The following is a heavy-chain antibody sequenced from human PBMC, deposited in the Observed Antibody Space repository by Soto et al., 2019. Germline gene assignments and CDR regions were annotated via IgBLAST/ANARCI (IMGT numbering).Heavy chain of an antibody. CDR1: GDSVSSNSAA. CDR3: ARDPAGTGTTRYYYGMDV. Sequence: SHTLSLTCAISGDSVSSNSAALNWIRQSPSRGLEWLGRTYYRSKWYNDYAVSVKSGITINPDTSKNQFSLQLNSVTPEDTAVYYCARDPAGTGTTRYYYGMDVWGQGTTVTVSS. J-gene: IGHJ6*02. CDR2: TYYRSKWYN. V-gene: IGHV6-1*01. D-gene: IGHD1-7*01.